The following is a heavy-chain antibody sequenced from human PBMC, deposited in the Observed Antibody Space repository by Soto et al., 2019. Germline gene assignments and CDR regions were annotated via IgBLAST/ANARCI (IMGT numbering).Heavy chain of an antibody. D-gene: IGHD1-1*01. CDR3: ARDIGTRNDY. CDR1: GFTFSIYA. J-gene: IGHJ4*02. Sequence: GGSLRLSCSASGFTFSIYAMHWVRQAPGKGLEYVSSISTNGGSTDYADSVKGRFTISRDNSKNTLYLQMNSLRAEDTAVYYCARDIGTRNDYWGQGTLVTVSS. V-gene: IGHV3-64*04. CDR2: ISTNGGST.